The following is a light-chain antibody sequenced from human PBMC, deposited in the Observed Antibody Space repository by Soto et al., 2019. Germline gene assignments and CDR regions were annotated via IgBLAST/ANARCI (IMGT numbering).Light chain of an antibody. CDR3: QQYNNWPRT. CDR1: QHVNSN. V-gene: IGKV3D-15*01. J-gene: IGKJ1*01. CDR2: DAS. Sequence: DIVLTQSPGTLSLSPGERATLSGRASQHVNSNYLAWYQQKPGQAPRLLIYDASNRATGTPARFSGSGSGADFTLTISSLQSEDFAVYYCQQYNNWPRTVGQGTKVDIK.